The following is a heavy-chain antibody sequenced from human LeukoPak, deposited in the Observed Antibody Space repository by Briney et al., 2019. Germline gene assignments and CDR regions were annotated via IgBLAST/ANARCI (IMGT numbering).Heavy chain of an antibody. Sequence: SETLSLTCTVSGYSISSGYYWGWIRQPPGKGLEWIGEIYHSGDTNYNPSLKSRVTISVDTSKNQFSLKLSSVTAADTAVYYCARQDRNWGYYMDVWGKGTTVTISS. V-gene: IGHV4-38-2*02. CDR3: ARQDRNWGYYMDV. D-gene: IGHD7-27*01. J-gene: IGHJ6*03. CDR2: IYHSGDT. CDR1: GYSISSGYY.